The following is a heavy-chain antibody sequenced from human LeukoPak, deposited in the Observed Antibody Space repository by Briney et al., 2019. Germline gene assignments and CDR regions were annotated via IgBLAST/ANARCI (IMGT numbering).Heavy chain of an antibody. D-gene: IGHD4-23*01. CDR1: GFTFSSYS. J-gene: IGHJ4*02. CDR2: ISSSSSTI. V-gene: IGHV3-48*01. Sequence: GGSLRLSCAASGFTFSSYSMNWVRQAPGKGLEWVSYISSSSSTIYYADSVKGRFTISRDNAKNSLYLQMSSLRAEDTAVYYCVRGATAVTRHLDYWGQGTLVTVSS. CDR3: VRGATAVTRHLDY.